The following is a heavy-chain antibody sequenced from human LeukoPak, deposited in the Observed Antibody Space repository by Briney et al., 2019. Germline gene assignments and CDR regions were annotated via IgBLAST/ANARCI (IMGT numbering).Heavy chain of an antibody. V-gene: IGHV4-61*01. CDR2: IYYSGST. J-gene: IGHJ4*02. Sequence: SETLSLTCTVSGGSIRSSSYYWRWIRQPPGKGLEWIGYIYYSGSTNYNPSLKSRVTISVDTSKNQFSLKLSSVTAADTAVYYCARSIQSETVVVPAAFDYWGQGTLVTVSS. CDR1: GGSIRSSSYY. D-gene: IGHD2-2*01. CDR3: ARSIQSETVVVPAAFDY.